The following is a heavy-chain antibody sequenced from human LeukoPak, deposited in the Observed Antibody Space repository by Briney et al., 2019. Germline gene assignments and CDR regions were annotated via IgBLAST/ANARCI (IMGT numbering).Heavy chain of an antibody. CDR2: IIPIFGTA. V-gene: IGHV1-69*13. CDR3: ARFESEAFDY. Sequence: ASVKVSCRASGGTFSSYAISWVRQAPGQGLEWMGGIIPIFGTANYAQKFQGRVTITADESTSTAYMELSSLRSEDTAVYYCARFESEAFDYWGQGTLVTVSS. CDR1: GGTFSSYA. J-gene: IGHJ4*02.